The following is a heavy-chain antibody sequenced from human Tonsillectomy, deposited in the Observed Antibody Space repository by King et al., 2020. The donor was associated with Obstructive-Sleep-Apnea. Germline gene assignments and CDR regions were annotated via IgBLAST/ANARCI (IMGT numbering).Heavy chain of an antibody. Sequence: QLVQSGAAVKKSGSSVKVSCKPSGGTFRNYAVNWVRQAPGQGLEWMGGFIPVLGTANYAQKFQGRLTITEDESTRKGYMEQSNLTSEDTAVYYCSRTTEYSSSFDYWGEGPLVTVSS. V-gene: IGHV1-69*01. D-gene: IGHD6-6*01. CDR2: FIPVLGTA. CDR1: GGTFRNYA. CDR3: SRTTEYSSSFDY. J-gene: IGHJ4*02.